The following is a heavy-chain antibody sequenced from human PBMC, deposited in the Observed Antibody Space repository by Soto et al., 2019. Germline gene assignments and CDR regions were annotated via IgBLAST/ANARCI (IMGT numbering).Heavy chain of an antibody. V-gene: IGHV4-59*08. D-gene: IGHD5-12*01. CDR3: ARSLSGYDSGTSLGY. CDR2: IYYSGST. J-gene: IGHJ4*02. CDR1: GGSISSYY. Sequence: SETLSLTCTVSGGSISSYYWSWIRQPPGKGLEWIGYIYYSGSTNYNPSLKSRVTISVDTSKNQFSLKLSSVTAADTAVYYCARSLSGYDSGTSLGYWGQGTLVTVSS.